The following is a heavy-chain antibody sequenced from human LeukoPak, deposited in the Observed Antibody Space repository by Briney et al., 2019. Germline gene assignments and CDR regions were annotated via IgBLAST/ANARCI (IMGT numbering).Heavy chain of an antibody. CDR1: GGSNRSGDYY. CDR3: ARAPETMVRGVIPHAFDI. V-gene: IGHV4-30-4*01. J-gene: IGHJ3*02. D-gene: IGHD3-10*01. Sequence: SETLSLTRPVSGGSNRSGDYYWRWIRQPPGKGLEWIGYIYYSGSTYYYPSLKSRVTISVDTSKNQFSLKLSSVTAADTAVYYCARAPETMVRGVIPHAFDIWGQGTMVTVSS. CDR2: IYYSGST.